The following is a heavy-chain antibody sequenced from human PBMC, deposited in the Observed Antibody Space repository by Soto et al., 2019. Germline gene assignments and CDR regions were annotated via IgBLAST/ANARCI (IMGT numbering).Heavy chain of an antibody. D-gene: IGHD1-26*01. V-gene: IGHV1-18*01. J-gene: IGHJ3*02. Sequence: ASVNVSCTASGYTFSGNGISWVRQAPGQGLEWMGWINPNNGNTNYAQNFQGRVTVTTDTSTSTAYLELRSLRSDDTAVYYCAKGERFAPGSPRSFDIRGQGTTVTVSS. CDR3: AKGERFAPGSPRSFDI. CDR1: GYTFSGNG. CDR2: INPNNGNT.